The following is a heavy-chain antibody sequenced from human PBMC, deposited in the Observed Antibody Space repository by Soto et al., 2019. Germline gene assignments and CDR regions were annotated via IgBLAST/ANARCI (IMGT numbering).Heavy chain of an antibody. CDR2: IYYSGST. D-gene: IGHD3-22*01. Sequence: SETLSLTCTVSGGSISSYYWSWIRQPPGKGLEWIGYIYYSGSTNYNPSLKSRVTISVDTSKNQFSLKLSSVTAADTAVYYCAGAGMRDYYDSSGYNNWGQGTLVTVSS. CDR3: AGAGMRDYYDSSGYNN. J-gene: IGHJ4*02. CDR1: GGSISSYY. V-gene: IGHV4-59*01.